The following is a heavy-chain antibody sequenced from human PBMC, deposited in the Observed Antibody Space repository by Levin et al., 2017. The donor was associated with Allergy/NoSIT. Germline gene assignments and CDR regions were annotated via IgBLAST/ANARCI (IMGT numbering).Heavy chain of an antibody. CDR1: GDSITSGDYY. V-gene: IGHV4-30-4*01. Sequence: RSSETLSLTCTVSGDSITSGDYYWSWIRQTPGKGLEWIGYIYYSGSTYYNPSLKSRVTMSVDTSKNQFFLKLSSVTAADTAVYYCARDVYYYDGSGYPSSRLFHAFDYWGQGTLVTVSS. J-gene: IGHJ4*02. D-gene: IGHD3-22*01. CDR2: IYYSGST. CDR3: ARDVYYYDGSGYPSSRLFHAFDY.